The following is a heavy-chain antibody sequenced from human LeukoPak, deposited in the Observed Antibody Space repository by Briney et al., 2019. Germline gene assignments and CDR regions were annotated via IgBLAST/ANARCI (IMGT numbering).Heavy chain of an antibody. V-gene: IGHV3-30-3*02. CDR3: AKKEVITLASNYFDY. CDR1: GFTFSSFG. CDR2: ISYDGSNT. D-gene: IGHD3-22*01. J-gene: IGHJ4*02. Sequence: PGGSLRLSCTTSGFTFSSFGMHWVRQTPGKGLEWMAFISYDGSNTYYADSVKGRFTISRDNSKNTLYLQMNSLRAEDTAVYYCAKKEVITLASNYFDYWGQGTLVTVSS.